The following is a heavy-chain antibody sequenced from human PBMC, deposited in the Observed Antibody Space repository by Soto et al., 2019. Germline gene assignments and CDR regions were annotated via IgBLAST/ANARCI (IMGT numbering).Heavy chain of an antibody. V-gene: IGHV4-4*02. Sequence: QVQLQESGPGLVQPSGTLSLTCAVSGVSISSSQWWSWVRQPPEKGLEWIGEIYYNERTNYNPSLKSRLTMTLDRSKHQVSLKLSSVTAADTATYYCGRTKDYFYGVDVWGQGTKVTVSS. CDR3: GRTKDYFYGVDV. J-gene: IGHJ6*02. CDR2: IYYNERT. CDR1: GVSISSSQW.